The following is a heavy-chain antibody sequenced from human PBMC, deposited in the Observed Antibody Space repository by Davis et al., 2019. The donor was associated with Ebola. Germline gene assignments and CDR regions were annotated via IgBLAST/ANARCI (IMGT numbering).Heavy chain of an antibody. CDR3: ASGVFGVTYYFDH. CDR1: GGSTSSYY. CDR2: IHDSGNT. J-gene: IGHJ4*02. D-gene: IGHD3-3*01. V-gene: IGHV4-59*01. Sequence: SETLSLTCHAPGGSTSSYYWSWIRQAPGKGLEWIAYIHDSGNTKYNPSLRSRLIISVDTSKNQFSRKLNSVTAADTAMDYCASGVFGVTYYFDHWGQGALVTVSS.